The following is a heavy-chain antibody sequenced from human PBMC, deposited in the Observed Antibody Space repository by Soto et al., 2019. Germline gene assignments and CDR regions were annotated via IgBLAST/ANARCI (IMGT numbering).Heavy chain of an antibody. CDR3: ARMNYYDTSGYPFDY. CDR2: IYFRGTT. CDR1: RNSISSYY. J-gene: IGHJ4*02. Sequence: SETLPLTCTLSRNSISSYYWIWIRHPPGKGLEWIGYIYFRGTTNYNPSLKSRVTMSSDTSKNQFSLKLNSVTAADTAVYYCARMNYYDTSGYPFDYWGLGMMVTVSS. D-gene: IGHD3-22*01. V-gene: IGHV4-59*01.